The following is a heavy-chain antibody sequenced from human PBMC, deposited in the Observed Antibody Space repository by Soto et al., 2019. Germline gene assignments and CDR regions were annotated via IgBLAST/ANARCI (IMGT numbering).Heavy chain of an antibody. D-gene: IGHD3-22*01. CDR1: GFTFSSYA. CDR3: AKASYFPNPSGYDYYYYGMDV. V-gene: IGHV3-23*01. Sequence: PGGSLRLSCAASGFTFSSYAMSWVRQAPGKGLEWVSAISGSGGSTYYADSVKGRFTISRDNSKNTLYLQMNSLRAEDTAVYYCAKASYFPNPSGYDYYYYGMDVWGQGTTVTVSS. J-gene: IGHJ6*02. CDR2: ISGSGGST.